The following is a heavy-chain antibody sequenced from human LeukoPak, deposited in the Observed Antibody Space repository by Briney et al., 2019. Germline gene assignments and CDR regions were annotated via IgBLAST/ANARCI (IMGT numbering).Heavy chain of an antibody. J-gene: IGHJ4*02. Sequence: PGRSLRLSCAASGFTFSSYAMHWVRQAPGKGLEWVAVISYDGSNKYYADSVKGRFTISRDNSKNTLYLQMNSLRAEDTAVYYCARIGWGSPLGYWGQGTLVTVSS. CDR2: ISYDGSNK. CDR1: GFTFSSYA. V-gene: IGHV3-30*04. CDR3: ARIGWGSPLGY. D-gene: IGHD3-10*01.